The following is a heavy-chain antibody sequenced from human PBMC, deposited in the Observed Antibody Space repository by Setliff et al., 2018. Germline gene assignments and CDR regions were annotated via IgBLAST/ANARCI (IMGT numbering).Heavy chain of an antibody. CDR3: VRDDADNYDAFDN. V-gene: IGHV3-7*01. Sequence: GVSLRLSCVVSGFSFSRHWMSWVRQATGKGLEWVADIKQDGSTKYYLDSVKGRFTISRDNAKRSLYLQMNGLRADDTGVYYCVRDDADNYDAFDNWGQGTLVTVSS. CDR1: GFSFSRHW. D-gene: IGHD3-22*01. CDR2: IKQDGSTK. J-gene: IGHJ3*02.